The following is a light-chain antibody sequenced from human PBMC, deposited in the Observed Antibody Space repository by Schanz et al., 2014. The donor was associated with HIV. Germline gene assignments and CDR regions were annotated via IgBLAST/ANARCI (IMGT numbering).Light chain of an antibody. CDR2: GNT. CDR1: SSNIGAGYD. Sequence: QSVLTQPPSVSGAPGQRVTISCTGSSSNIGAGYDVHWYQHLPGTAPKLLIYGNTNRPSGVPDRFSGSKSGTSASLTITGLRAEDEADYYCQSYDNGVIFGGGTQLTVL. CDR3: QSYDNGVI. V-gene: IGLV1-40*01. J-gene: IGLJ7*01.